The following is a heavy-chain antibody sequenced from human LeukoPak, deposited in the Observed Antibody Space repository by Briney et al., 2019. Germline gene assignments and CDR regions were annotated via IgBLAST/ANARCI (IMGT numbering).Heavy chain of an antibody. CDR3: VKGGVVVVAVYYFDY. J-gene: IGHJ4*02. CDR1: GFTFSSYA. D-gene: IGHD2-15*01. V-gene: IGHV3-64D*06. Sequence: GGSLRLSCSASGFTFSSYAMHWVRQAPGQGLEYVSAISSNGGSTYYADSVKGRFTISRDNSKNTLYLQMSSLRAEDTAVYYCVKGGVVVVAVYYFDYWGQGTLVSVSS. CDR2: ISSNGGST.